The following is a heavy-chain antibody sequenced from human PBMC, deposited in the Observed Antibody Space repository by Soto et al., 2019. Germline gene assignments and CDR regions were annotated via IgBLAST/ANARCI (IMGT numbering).Heavy chain of an antibody. Sequence: PGGSLRLSCAASGFTFSSYSMNWVRQAPGKGLEWVSSISSSSSYIYYADSVKGRFTISRDNAKNSLYLQMNSLRAEDTAVYYCARWPYGDYDIYYMDVWGKGTTVTVSS. CDR1: GFTFSSYS. D-gene: IGHD4-17*01. CDR3: ARWPYGDYDIYYMDV. V-gene: IGHV3-21*01. J-gene: IGHJ6*03. CDR2: ISSSSSYI.